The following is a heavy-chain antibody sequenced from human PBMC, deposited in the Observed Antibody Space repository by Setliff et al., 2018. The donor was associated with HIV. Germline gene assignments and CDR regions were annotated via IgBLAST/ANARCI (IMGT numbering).Heavy chain of an antibody. CDR1: GYTFSSYD. CDR2: MNPNSGNT. CDR3: AREGGSTVAHSPRDY. V-gene: IGHV1-8*02. Sequence: ASVKVSCKASGYTFSSYDINWVRQATGQGLEWMGWMNPNSGNTGYAQKFQGRVTMTRDTSTSTVYMELSSLRSEDTAVYYCAREGGSTVAHSPRDYWGQGSPVTV. D-gene: IGHD4-17*01. J-gene: IGHJ4*02.